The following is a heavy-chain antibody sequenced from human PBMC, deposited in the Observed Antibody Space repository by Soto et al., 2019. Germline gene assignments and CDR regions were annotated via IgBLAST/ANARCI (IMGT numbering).Heavy chain of an antibody. CDR2: IIPIFGTA. CDR3: ATAYDYRPDYYYYYGMDV. J-gene: IGHJ6*02. CDR1: GGTFSSYA. Sequence: QVQLVQSGAEVKKPGSSAKVSCKASGGTFSSYAISWVRQAPGQGLEWMGGIIPIFGTANYAQKFQGRVTITADESTSTAYMELSSLRSEDTAVYYCATAYDYRPDYYYYYGMDVWGQGTTVTVSS. D-gene: IGHD4-4*01. V-gene: IGHV1-69*01.